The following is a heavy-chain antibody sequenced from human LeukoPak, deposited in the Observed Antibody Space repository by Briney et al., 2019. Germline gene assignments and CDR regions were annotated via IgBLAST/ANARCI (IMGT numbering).Heavy chain of an antibody. V-gene: IGHV3-11*01. CDR2: ISSSGSTI. Sequence: PGGSLRLPCAASGFTFSDYYMSWIRQAPGKGLEWVSYISSSGSTIYYADSVKGRFTISRDNAKNSLYLQMNGLRAEDTAVYYCARDRNYGDPFDYWGQGTLVTVSS. J-gene: IGHJ4*02. CDR1: GFTFSDYY. D-gene: IGHD4-17*01. CDR3: ARDRNYGDPFDY.